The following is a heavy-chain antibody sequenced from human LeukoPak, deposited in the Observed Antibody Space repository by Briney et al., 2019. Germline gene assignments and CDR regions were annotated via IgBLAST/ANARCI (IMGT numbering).Heavy chain of an antibody. D-gene: IGHD3-22*01. Sequence: GGSLRLSCAASGFTFSDYYMSWIRQAPGKGLEWVSYISSSGSTIYYADPVKGRFTFSRDNAKNSLYLQMNSLRAEDTAVYYCAREYYYDSSGSPGGYWGQGTLVTVSS. V-gene: IGHV3-11*01. CDR1: GFTFSDYY. CDR2: ISSSGSTI. CDR3: AREYYYDSSGSPGGY. J-gene: IGHJ4*02.